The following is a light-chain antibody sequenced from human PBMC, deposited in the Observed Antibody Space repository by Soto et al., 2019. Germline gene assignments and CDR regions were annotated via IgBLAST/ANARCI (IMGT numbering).Light chain of an antibody. V-gene: IGKV3-20*01. Sequence: EIVLTQSPGTLSLSQGERATLSCRASQSVSSSYLALYQQKPGQAPRLLHYGATSKATGIPDRFTGSLSGTDSALTVSMLESEVFAVDYCHQYGSVYAFGQGTKLEIK. CDR1: QSVSSSY. CDR2: GAT. CDR3: HQYGSVYA. J-gene: IGKJ2*01.